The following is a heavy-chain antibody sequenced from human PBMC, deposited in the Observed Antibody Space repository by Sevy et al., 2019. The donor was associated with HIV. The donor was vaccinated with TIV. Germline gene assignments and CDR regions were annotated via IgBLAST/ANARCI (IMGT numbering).Heavy chain of an antibody. V-gene: IGHV4-38-2*01. D-gene: IGHD3-10*01. J-gene: IGHJ4*02. CDR3: ARHSHGSGTYYVPFDS. CDR2: VYHSGTA. CDR1: GYSITSGFL. Sequence: SETLSLTCAVSGYSITSGFLWGWIRQPPGKGLEWIGSVYHSGTAYNNPSVNRRVILSVDTSNNQFSLKLNSVTAADTAVYYGARHSHGSGTYYVPFDSWGQGTLVTVSS.